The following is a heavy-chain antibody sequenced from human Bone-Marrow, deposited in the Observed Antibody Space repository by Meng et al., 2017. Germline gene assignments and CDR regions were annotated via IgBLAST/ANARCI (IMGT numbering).Heavy chain of an antibody. CDR2: ISYGGSNK. V-gene: IGHV3-30*03. Sequence: GESLKISCAASGFTFSNAWMSWVRQAPGKGLEWVAVISYGGSNKYYADSVKGRFTISRDNSKNTLYLQMNSLRAEDTAVYYCARFTCGDDCYYFAMDVWGQGTTVTVSS. CDR1: GFTFSNAW. CDR3: ARFTCGDDCYYFAMDV. D-gene: IGHD2-8*02. J-gene: IGHJ6*01.